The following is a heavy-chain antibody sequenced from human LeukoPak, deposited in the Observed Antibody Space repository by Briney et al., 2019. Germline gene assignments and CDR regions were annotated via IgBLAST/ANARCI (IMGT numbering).Heavy chain of an antibody. J-gene: IGHJ3*02. Sequence: GGSLRLSCAASGFTFSSHAMSWVRQAPGKGLEWVSAISDGGGTTFYADSVEGRFAISRDNSKNTLFLQMNSLRAEDTALYYCAKRPSSSTTGSASAFDIWGQGTMVTVSS. CDR3: AKRPSSSTTGSASAFDI. CDR2: ISDGGGTT. CDR1: GFTFSSHA. D-gene: IGHD2-2*01. V-gene: IGHV3-23*01.